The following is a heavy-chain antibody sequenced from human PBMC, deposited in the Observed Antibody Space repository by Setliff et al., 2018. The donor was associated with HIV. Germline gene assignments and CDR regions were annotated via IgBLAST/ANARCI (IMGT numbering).Heavy chain of an antibody. V-gene: IGHV1-18*01. J-gene: IGHJ5*02. CDR1: GYDFTAYA. Sequence: ASVKVSCKASGYDFTAYAISWVRQAPGQGLEWMGRIGGDNANIKFAQSFQGRVTMTTDTSTNTAYLELTSLRSDETAVYYCARYAASGTGWFDPWGQGTQVTVSS. CDR3: ARYAASGTGWFDP. CDR2: IGGDNANI. D-gene: IGHD2-8*02.